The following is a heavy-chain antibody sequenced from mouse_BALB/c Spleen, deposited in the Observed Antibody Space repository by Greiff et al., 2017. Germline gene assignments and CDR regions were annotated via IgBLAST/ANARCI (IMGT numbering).Heavy chain of an antibody. J-gene: IGHJ3*01. CDR2: IYPGSGNT. CDR1: GYTFTDYY. CDR3: ARRRDYDSAWFAY. D-gene: IGHD2-4*01. Sequence: QVHVKQSGPELVKPGASVKISCKASGYTFTDYYINWVKQKPGQGLEWIGWIYPGSGNTKYNEKFKGKATLTVDTSSSTAYMQLSSLTSEDTAVYFCARRRDYDSAWFAYWGQGTLVTVSA. V-gene: IGHV1-84*02.